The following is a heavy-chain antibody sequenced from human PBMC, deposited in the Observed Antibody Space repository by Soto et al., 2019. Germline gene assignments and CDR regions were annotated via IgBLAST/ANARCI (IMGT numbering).Heavy chain of an antibody. CDR3: ARAGKRYVDY. D-gene: IGHD3-10*01. CDR2: IYTSGST. Sequence: SATLSLTCTFTGGSISCYYWSWIQQLAGEGLEWIGRIYTSGSTNYNPSLKSRVTMSVDTSKNQFSLKLSSVTAAVTAVYYCARAGKRYVDYWSKGALVT. J-gene: IGHJ4*02. CDR1: GGSISCYY. V-gene: IGHV4-4*07.